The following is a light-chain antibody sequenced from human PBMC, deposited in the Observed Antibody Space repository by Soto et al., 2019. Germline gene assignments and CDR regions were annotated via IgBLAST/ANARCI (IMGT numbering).Light chain of an antibody. V-gene: IGKV1-39*01. CDR1: QSISSY. Sequence: DIQMTQSPSSLSASVGDRVTITCRASQSISSYLNWYQQKPGKAPKLLIYAASSLESVVPSRFSGSGSGTDFTLTISSLQPEDFATYYCQQSYSTPRTFGQGTKVKIK. CDR3: QQSYSTPRT. J-gene: IGKJ1*01. CDR2: AAS.